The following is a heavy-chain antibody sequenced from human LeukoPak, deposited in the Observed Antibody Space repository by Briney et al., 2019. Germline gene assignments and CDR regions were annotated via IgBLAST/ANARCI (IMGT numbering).Heavy chain of an antibody. CDR1: GFTFSLYS. Sequence: PGGSLRLSCAASGFTFSLYSMNWVRQAPGKGLEWVSYISSSSSTIHYEDSVKGRFTISRDNAKNSLYLQMNSLRDEDTAVYYCARDLSGSYPFDYWGQGTLVTVSS. J-gene: IGHJ4*02. V-gene: IGHV3-48*02. D-gene: IGHD1-26*01. CDR3: ARDLSGSYPFDY. CDR2: ISSSSSTI.